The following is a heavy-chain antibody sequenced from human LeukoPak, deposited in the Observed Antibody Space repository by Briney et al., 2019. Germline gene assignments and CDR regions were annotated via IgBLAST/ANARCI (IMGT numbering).Heavy chain of an antibody. CDR3: ARDHAAGWELPLNWFDP. CDR1: GYTFTNYG. D-gene: IGHD4-23*01. V-gene: IGHV1-18*01. Sequence: ASGKVSCKASGYTFTNYGINWVRQAPGQGLEWMGWISTYNGHTNYAQKLQGRVTMTTDTSTSPAYMELRSLRSDDTAVYYCARDHAAGWELPLNWFDPWGQGTLVTVSS. J-gene: IGHJ5*02. CDR2: ISTYNGHT.